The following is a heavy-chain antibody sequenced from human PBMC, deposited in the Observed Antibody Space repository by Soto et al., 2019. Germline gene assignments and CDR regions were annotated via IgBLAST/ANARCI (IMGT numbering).Heavy chain of an antibody. CDR3: ARRVAGTGQNYYGMDV. CDR2: INPNSGGT. Sequence: ASVNVSCKASGYTFTGYYMHWVRQAPGQGLEWMGWINPNSGGTNYAQKFQGRVTMTRDTSISTAYMELSRLRSDDTAAYYCARRVAGTGQNYYGMDVWGQGTTVTVSS. CDR1: GYTFTGYY. J-gene: IGHJ6*02. D-gene: IGHD6-19*01. V-gene: IGHV1-2*02.